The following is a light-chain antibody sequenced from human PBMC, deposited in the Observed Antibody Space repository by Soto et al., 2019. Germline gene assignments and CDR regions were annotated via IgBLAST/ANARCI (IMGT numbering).Light chain of an antibody. Sequence: EIVLTQSPGTLSLSPGERATLSCRASPSVSGSNLAWYQQKPGQAPRLVIYGASSRATDIPDRFSGSGSGTDFTLTISSLQTDDFSTYYCQQYHSYWTFGQGTKVDIK. J-gene: IGKJ1*01. CDR1: PSVSGSN. CDR3: QQYHSYWT. CDR2: GAS. V-gene: IGKV3-20*01.